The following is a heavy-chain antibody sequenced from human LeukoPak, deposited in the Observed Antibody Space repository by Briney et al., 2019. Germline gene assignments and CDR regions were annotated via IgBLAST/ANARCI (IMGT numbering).Heavy chain of an antibody. CDR2: IYHSGGT. D-gene: IGHD1-26*01. Sequence: SGTLSLTCAVSGASISSSNWWSWVRQPPGRGLEWIGEIYHSGGTNYTPSLKSRVTTSIDTSKNQFSLKLSSVTAADTAVYYCAQPRYSLISSGSYYIGWGQGTLVTVSS. CDR3: AQPRYSLISSGSYYIG. J-gene: IGHJ4*02. CDR1: GASISSSNW. V-gene: IGHV4-4*02.